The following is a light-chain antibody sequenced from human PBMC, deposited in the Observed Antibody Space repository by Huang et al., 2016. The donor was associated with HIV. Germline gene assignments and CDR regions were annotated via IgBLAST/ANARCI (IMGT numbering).Light chain of an antibody. Sequence: EILLTQSPATLSLSPGERATLSCKASQKINTHLAWYQQKPGQAPRLLIYDASPRAPDTPARFRGSGSGTDFTLTITNLEPEDFAVYFCQQRSNWPPFTFGPGTKVDRK. J-gene: IGKJ3*01. CDR3: QQRSNWPPFT. CDR2: DAS. CDR1: QKINTH. V-gene: IGKV3-11*01.